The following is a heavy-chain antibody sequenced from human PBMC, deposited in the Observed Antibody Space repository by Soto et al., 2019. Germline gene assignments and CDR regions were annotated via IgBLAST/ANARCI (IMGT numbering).Heavy chain of an antibody. CDR1: GYTFTSYD. D-gene: IGHD3-9*01. CDR3: ARERTTISMDV. CDR2: MDPNSGNT. Sequence: ASVKVSCKASGYTFTSYDISWVRQATGQGLEWMGWMDPNSGNTGYAQKFQGSVTMTRNTSISTAYMELSSLRSEDTAVYYCARERTTISMDVWGQGTTVTVSS. J-gene: IGHJ6*02. V-gene: IGHV1-8*01.